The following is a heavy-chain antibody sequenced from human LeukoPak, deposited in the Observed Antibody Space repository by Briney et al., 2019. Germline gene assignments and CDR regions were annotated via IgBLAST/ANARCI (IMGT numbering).Heavy chain of an antibody. J-gene: IGHJ4*02. CDR2: INPNSGGT. CDR1: GYTFTGYY. V-gene: IGHV1-2*02. Sequence: ASVKVSCKASGYTFTGYYMHWVRQAPGQGLEWMAWINPNSGGTNYAQKLQGRVTMTTDTSTSTAYMELRSLRSDDTAVYYCARDRTEGGGYNPFDYWGQGTLVTVSS. CDR3: ARDRTEGGGYNPFDY. D-gene: IGHD5-24*01.